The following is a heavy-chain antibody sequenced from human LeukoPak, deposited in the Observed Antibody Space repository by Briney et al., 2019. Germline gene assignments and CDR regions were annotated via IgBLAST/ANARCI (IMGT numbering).Heavy chain of an antibody. Sequence: SETLSLTCAVYGGSFSGYYWSWIRQPPGKGLEWIGEINHSGSTNYNPSLKSRVTISVDTSKNQFSLKLSSVTAADTAVYYCAHSVDTAMGYGMDVWGQGTTVTVSS. CDR3: AHSVDTAMGYGMDV. V-gene: IGHV4-34*01. D-gene: IGHD5-18*01. CDR2: INHSGST. CDR1: GGSFSGYY. J-gene: IGHJ6*02.